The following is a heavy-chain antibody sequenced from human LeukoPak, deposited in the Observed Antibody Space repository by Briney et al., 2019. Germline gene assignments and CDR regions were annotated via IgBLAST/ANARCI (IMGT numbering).Heavy chain of an antibody. V-gene: IGHV3-11*01. CDR3: ARESGSYGSFYYYYYMDV. CDR1: GFTFSDYY. Sequence: GGSLRLSCAASGFTFSDYYMSWIRQAPGKGLEWVSYISSSGSTIYYADSVKGRFTISRDNAKNSLYLQMNSLRAEDTAVYYCARESGSYGSFYYYYYMDVWGKGTTVTVSS. D-gene: IGHD1-26*01. CDR2: ISSSGSTI. J-gene: IGHJ6*03.